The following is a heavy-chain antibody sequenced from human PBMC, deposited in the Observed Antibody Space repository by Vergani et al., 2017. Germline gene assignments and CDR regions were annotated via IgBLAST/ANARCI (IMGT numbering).Heavy chain of an antibody. CDR3: ARRHFPTISGGFDP. J-gene: IGHJ5*01. D-gene: IGHD3-3*01. V-gene: IGHV5-51*01. CDR2: IYPVDSDT. CDR1: GYSFTSYW. Sequence: EVQLVQSGAEVKTPGESLKISCKVSGYSFTSYWIGWVPQMPGKGLVWMGIIYPVDSDTRYSPSFQGQVTIPADKSISTAYLQWSSLKASDTAMYYCARRHFPTISGGFDPWGQGTLVTVSS.